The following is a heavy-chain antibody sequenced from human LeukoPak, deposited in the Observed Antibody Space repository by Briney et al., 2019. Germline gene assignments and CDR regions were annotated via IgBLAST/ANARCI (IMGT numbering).Heavy chain of an antibody. CDR3: ARAGSGLLPFDY. J-gene: IGHJ4*02. CDR2: IYSGGST. D-gene: IGHD3-10*01. Sequence: GGPLRLSCAASGFTASSNYMSWVRQAPGKGLEWVSVIYSGGSTYYADSVKGRFTISRDNSKNTLYLQMNSLRAEDTAVYYCARAGSGLLPFDYWGQGTLVTVSS. V-gene: IGHV3-53*01. CDR1: GFTASSNY.